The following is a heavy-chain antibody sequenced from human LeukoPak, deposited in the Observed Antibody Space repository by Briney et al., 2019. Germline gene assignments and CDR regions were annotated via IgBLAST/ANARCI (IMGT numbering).Heavy chain of an antibody. Sequence: GGSLRLSCAASGFTFGGFWMTWVRQAPGKGLEWVANIKQDGSEKYYVDSVKGRFTISRDNAKDSLYLQMNSLRAEDSAVYYCARAIWFGELVDYWGQGTLVTVSS. D-gene: IGHD3-10*01. CDR3: ARAIWFGELVDY. V-gene: IGHV3-7*05. CDR2: IKQDGSEK. J-gene: IGHJ4*02. CDR1: GFTFGGFW.